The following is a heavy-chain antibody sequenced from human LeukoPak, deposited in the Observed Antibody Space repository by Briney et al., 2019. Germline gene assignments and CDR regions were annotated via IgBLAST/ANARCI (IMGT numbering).Heavy chain of an antibody. V-gene: IGHV1-69*13. CDR1: GGTFSSYA. CDR2: IIPIFGTA. D-gene: IGHD2-21*02. CDR3: AREHLTSRQLDY. J-gene: IGHJ4*02. Sequence: SVKVSCKASGGTFSSYAISWVRQAPGQGLEWMGGIIPIFGTANYAQKFQGRVTITADESTSTAHMELSSLRSEDTAVYYCAREHLTSRQLDYWGQGTLVTVSS.